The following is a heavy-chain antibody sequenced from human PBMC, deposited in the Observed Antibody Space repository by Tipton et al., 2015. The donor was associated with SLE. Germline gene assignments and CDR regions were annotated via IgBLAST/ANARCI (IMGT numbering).Heavy chain of an antibody. V-gene: IGHV3-30*02. J-gene: IGHJ6*02. Sequence: GSLRLSCAASGFTFSSYGMHWVRQAPGKGLEWVAFIRYDGSNKYYADSVKGRFTISRDNSKNTLYLQMNSLRAEDTAVYYCAKERMDFWSSYYYYGMDVWGQGTTVTVSS. CDR2: IRYDGSNK. CDR1: GFTFSSYG. CDR3: AKERMDFWSSYYYYGMDV. D-gene: IGHD3-3*01.